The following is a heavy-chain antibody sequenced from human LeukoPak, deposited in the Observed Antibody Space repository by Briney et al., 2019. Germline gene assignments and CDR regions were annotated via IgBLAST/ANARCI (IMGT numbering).Heavy chain of an antibody. Sequence: ASVKVSCKASGYTFTSYAMHWVRQAPGQGLEWMGWISAYNGNTNYAQKLQGRVTMTTDTSTSTAYMELRSLRSDDTAVYYCARGAEVLRYFDWLSEFDYWGQGTLVTVSS. V-gene: IGHV1-18*01. CDR1: GYTFTSYA. D-gene: IGHD3-9*01. J-gene: IGHJ4*02. CDR3: ARGAEVLRYFDWLSEFDY. CDR2: ISAYNGNT.